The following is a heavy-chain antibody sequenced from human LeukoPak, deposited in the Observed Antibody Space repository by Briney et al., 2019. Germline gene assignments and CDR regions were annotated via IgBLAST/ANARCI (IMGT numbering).Heavy chain of an antibody. D-gene: IGHD6-13*01. CDR1: GGSFSGYY. CDR2: INHSGST. Sequence: SETLSLTCAVYGGSFSGYYWSWIRQPPGKGLEWIGEINHSGSTNYNPSLKSRVTISVDTSKNQFSLKLSSVTAADTAVYYCARGYSSSWTRSLDYWGQGTLVTVSS. V-gene: IGHV4-34*01. CDR3: ARGYSSSWTRSLDY. J-gene: IGHJ4*02.